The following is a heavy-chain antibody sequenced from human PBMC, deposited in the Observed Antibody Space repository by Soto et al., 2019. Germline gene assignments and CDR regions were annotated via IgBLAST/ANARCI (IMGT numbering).Heavy chain of an antibody. J-gene: IGHJ4*02. Sequence: EVQLLESGGGLVQPGGSLRLSCAASGFTFSSYAMSWVRQAPGKGLEWVSAISGSGGSTYYADSVKGRFTISRDNFKNTLYLQMNSLRAEDTAVYYCAKGARGYCSGGSCYSFDYWGQGTLVTVSS. D-gene: IGHD2-15*01. V-gene: IGHV3-23*01. CDR2: ISGSGGST. CDR1: GFTFSSYA. CDR3: AKGARGYCSGGSCYSFDY.